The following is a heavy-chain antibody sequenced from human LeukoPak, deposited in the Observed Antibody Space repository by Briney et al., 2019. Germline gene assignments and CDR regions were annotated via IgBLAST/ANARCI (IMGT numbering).Heavy chain of an antibody. J-gene: IGHJ4*02. D-gene: IGHD6-13*01. CDR3: ARVRVRGSSIAAPPGY. CDR1: GYTFTSYY. CDR2: INPSGGST. V-gene: IGHV1-46*01. Sequence: ASVKVSCKASGYTFTSYYMHWVRQAPGQGLEWMGIINPSGGSTSYAQKFQGRVTMTRDTSTSTVYMELSSLRSEDTAVYYCARVRVRGSSIAAPPGYWGQGTLVTVSS.